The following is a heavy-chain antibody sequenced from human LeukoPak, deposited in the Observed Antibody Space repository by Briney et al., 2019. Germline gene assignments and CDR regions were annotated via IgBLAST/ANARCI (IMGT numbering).Heavy chain of an antibody. J-gene: IGHJ6*03. Sequence: SETLSLTCTVSGGSISSGSYYWSWIRQPAGKGLEWIGRIYTSGSTNYNPSLKSRVTISVDTSKNQFSLKPSSVTAADTAVYYCARDRRICSSTSCPTYYYYYYMDVWGKGTTVTVSS. D-gene: IGHD2-2*01. CDR3: ARDRRICSSTSCPTYYYYYYMDV. V-gene: IGHV4-61*02. CDR1: GGSISSGSYY. CDR2: IYTSGST.